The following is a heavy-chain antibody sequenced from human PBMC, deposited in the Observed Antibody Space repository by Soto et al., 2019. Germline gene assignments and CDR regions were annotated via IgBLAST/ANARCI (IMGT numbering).Heavy chain of an antibody. J-gene: IGHJ2*01. D-gene: IGHD3-16*02. CDR1: GYSFALYW. Sequence: EVQLVQCGAEVKKHGESRKISCKGSGYSFALYWIGWVRQMPGKDLEWMGIIYPSDSDVRYSPSFQGQVTMSADKSISTVYLQWNSLKASDTAMYYCARIIADWYFDLWGRGTLVTVSS. V-gene: IGHV5-51*01. CDR3: ARIIADWYFDL. CDR2: IYPSDSDV.